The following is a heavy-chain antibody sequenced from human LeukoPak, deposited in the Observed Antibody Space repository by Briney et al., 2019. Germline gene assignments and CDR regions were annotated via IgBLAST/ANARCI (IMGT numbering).Heavy chain of an antibody. V-gene: IGHV1-69*01. CDR3: ASSPGDYYDSSVQHPAYYYYYGMDV. D-gene: IGHD3-22*01. CDR1: GGTFSKSI. Sequence: GSSVKVSCKASGGTFSKSIISWVRQAPGQGLEWMGGIIPIFGTANYAQKFQGRVTITADEATSTAYMELSSLRSEDTAVYYCASSPGDYYDSSVQHPAYYYYYGMDVWGQGTTVTVSS. J-gene: IGHJ6*02. CDR2: IIPIFGTA.